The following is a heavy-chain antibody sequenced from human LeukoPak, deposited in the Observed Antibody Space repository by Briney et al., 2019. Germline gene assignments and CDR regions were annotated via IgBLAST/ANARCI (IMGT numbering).Heavy chain of an antibody. V-gene: IGHV1-18*01. CDR2: ISAYNGDR. Sequence: ASVRVSCKASGYRFSSYGISWVRQAPGQGPEWMGWISAYNGDRNYAQKFQGRVTMTTDTSTSIAYMELRSLRSDDTAVYYCARGLTYYYDSSGYYAFDIWGQGTMVTVSS. J-gene: IGHJ3*02. CDR3: ARGLTYYYDSSGYYAFDI. CDR1: GYRFSSYG. D-gene: IGHD3-22*01.